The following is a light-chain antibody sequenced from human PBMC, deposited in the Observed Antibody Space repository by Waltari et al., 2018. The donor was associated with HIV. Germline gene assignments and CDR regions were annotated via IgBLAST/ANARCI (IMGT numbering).Light chain of an antibody. V-gene: IGLV1-44*01. CDR1: TSNIGSYT. Sequence: QSVLTPPPSASGTPGQRVTISCSGSTSNIGSYTVSWYQHLPGTAPKLVIYSNNQRPSGVPDRFSGSKSGTSASLALSGLQSEDEADYYCAVWDDSLDGPVFGGGTQLTVL. J-gene: IGLJ7*01. CDR2: SNN. CDR3: AVWDDSLDGPV.